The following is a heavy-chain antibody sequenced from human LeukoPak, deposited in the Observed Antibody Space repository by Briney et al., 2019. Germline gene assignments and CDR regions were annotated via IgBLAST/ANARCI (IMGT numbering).Heavy chain of an antibody. CDR3: ANRVKQLVPYYYYGMDV. Sequence: GGSLRLSCAASGFTFSSYAMSWVRQAPGKGLEWVSVISGSGGSTYYADSVKGRFTISRDNSKNTLYLQMNSLRAEDTAVYYCANRVKQLVPYYYYGMDVGGKGTRVPVSS. CDR2: ISGSGGST. CDR1: GFTFSSYA. V-gene: IGHV3-23*01. D-gene: IGHD6-13*01. J-gene: IGHJ6*04.